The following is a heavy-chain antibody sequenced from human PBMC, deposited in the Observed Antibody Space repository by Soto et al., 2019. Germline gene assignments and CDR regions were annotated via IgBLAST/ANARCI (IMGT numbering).Heavy chain of an antibody. CDR3: ARGGDTNLVPPSAY. V-gene: IGHV4-34*01. Sequence: QVQLQQWGAGLLKPSETLSLTCAVYVGSFSGYYWSWVRQPPGKGLEWIGEINRRGSANYNPSLQRRVNISVDTSKNQFSLVLSSVTAADTAVYYCARGGDTNLVPPSAYWGQGTLVTLSS. CDR1: VGSFSGYY. D-gene: IGHD2-2*01. J-gene: IGHJ4*02. CDR2: INRRGSA.